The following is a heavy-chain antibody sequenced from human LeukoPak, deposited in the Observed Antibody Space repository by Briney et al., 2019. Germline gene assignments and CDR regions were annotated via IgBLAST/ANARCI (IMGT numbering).Heavy chain of an antibody. CDR1: GGSFSGYY. Sequence: PSETLSLTCAVYGGSFSGYYWSWIRQPPGKGLEWIGEINHSGSTNYNPSLKSRVTISVDTSKNQFSLKLSSVTAADTAVYYRARGLHSGYSYGRYHLNMDVWGKGTTVTVSS. D-gene: IGHD5-18*01. J-gene: IGHJ6*03. V-gene: IGHV4-34*01. CDR2: INHSGST. CDR3: ARGLHSGYSYGRYHLNMDV.